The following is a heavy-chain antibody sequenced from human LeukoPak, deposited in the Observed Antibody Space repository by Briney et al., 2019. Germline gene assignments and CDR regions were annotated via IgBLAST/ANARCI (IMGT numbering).Heavy chain of an antibody. CDR2: IKQDGSEK. CDR1: GFTFSSYW. CDR3: ARLYCSGGSCYLGFFDY. D-gene: IGHD2-15*01. J-gene: IGHJ4*02. Sequence: PGGSLRLSCAASGFTFSSYWMSWVRQAPGKGLEWVANIKQDGSEKYYVDSVKGRFTISRDNANNSLYLQMNSLRAEDTAVYYCARLYCSGGSCYLGFFDYWGQGTLVTVSS. V-gene: IGHV3-7*01.